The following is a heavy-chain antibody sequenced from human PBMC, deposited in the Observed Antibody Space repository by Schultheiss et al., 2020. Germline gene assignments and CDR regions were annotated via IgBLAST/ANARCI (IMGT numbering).Heavy chain of an antibody. CDR3: AKPEYGGNSGLVGAFDI. V-gene: IGHV3-23*01. D-gene: IGHD4-23*01. CDR1: GITFSNSA. CDR2: ITGSGGST. Sequence: GESLKISCAASGITFSNSAMSWVRQAPGKRLEWVSSITGSGGSTNYADSVKGRFTISRDNAKNSLYLQMNSLRAEDTAVYYCAKPEYGGNSGLVGAFDIWGQGTMVTVSS. J-gene: IGHJ3*02.